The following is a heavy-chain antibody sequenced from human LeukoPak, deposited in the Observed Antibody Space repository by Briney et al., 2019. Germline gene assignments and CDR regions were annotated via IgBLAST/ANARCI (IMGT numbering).Heavy chain of an antibody. V-gene: IGHV4-59*08. CDR3: ASHCIVTGYYPPYNWFDP. D-gene: IGHD3-9*01. J-gene: IGHJ5*02. CDR1: GGSISNYY. Sequence: PSETLSLTCTVSGGSISNYYWIWIRQPPGKGLEWIGYIYYSGSTNYNPSLKSRVTISVDTSKNQFSLKLSSVTAADTAVYYCASHCIVTGYYPPYNWFDPWGQGTLVTVSS. CDR2: IYYSGST.